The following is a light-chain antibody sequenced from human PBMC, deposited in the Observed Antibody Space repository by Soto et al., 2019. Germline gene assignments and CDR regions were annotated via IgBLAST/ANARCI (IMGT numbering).Light chain of an antibody. J-gene: IGKJ4*01. CDR2: GAS. CDR1: ESVTSGF. Sequence: EIVLTQSPGTLSLSPGERATLSCRASESVTSGFLAWYQQKPGQAPRLLIYGASSRATGIPDRFSGSGSGTDFTLTIYRLEPGDFAVYYCQQYGSSPPVTFGGGTKVDIK. CDR3: QQYGSSPPVT. V-gene: IGKV3-20*01.